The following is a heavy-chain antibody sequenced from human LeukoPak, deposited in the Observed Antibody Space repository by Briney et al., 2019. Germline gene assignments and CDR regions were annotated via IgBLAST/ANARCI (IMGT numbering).Heavy chain of an antibody. CDR3: ARAIGAAAGRGVDY. CDR2: IYHSGST. J-gene: IGHJ4*02. Sequence: PSETLSLTCTVSGGSISSGGYYWSWIRQPPGKGLEWIGYIYHSGSTYYNPSLKSRVTISVDRSKNQFPLKLSSVTAADTAVYYCARAIGAAAGRGVDYWGQGTLVTVSS. V-gene: IGHV4-30-2*01. D-gene: IGHD6-13*01. CDR1: GGSISSGGYY.